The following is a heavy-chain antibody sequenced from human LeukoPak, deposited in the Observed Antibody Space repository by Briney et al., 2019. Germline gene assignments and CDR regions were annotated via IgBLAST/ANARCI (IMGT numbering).Heavy chain of an antibody. V-gene: IGHV3-23*01. J-gene: IGHJ5*02. CDR2: ISGGKDST. D-gene: IGHD1-1*01. CDR3: ATKRGQGTQLNYNWFDP. CDR1: GFTFSSYA. Sequence: GGSLRLSWAASGFTFSSYAMYWVRQAPGKGLEWVSAISGGKDSTYYADSVKGRFTISRDNSRSTLYLQTHSLRAEDTAIYYCATKRGQGTQLNYNWFDPWGQGTLVTVSS.